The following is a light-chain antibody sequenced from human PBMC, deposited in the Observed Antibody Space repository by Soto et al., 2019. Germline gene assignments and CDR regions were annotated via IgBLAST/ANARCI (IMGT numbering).Light chain of an antibody. V-gene: IGLV2-11*01. CDR1: SSDVGAYNY. J-gene: IGLJ3*02. CDR2: DVS. Sequence: QSALTQPRSVSGSPGQSVTISCTGTSSDVGAYNYVSWYQHHPGKAPKVMIYDVSERPSGVPDRFSGSKSDNKASLTISGLQAEDEAYYYCCSYAGSYSWVFGGGTKLTVL. CDR3: CSYAGSYSWV.